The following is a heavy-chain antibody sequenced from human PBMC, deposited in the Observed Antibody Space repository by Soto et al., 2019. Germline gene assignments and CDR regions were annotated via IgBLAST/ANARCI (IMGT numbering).Heavy chain of an antibody. CDR1: GYTLTELS. D-gene: IGHD3-3*01. V-gene: IGHV1-24*01. Sequence: ASVKVSCKVSGYTLTELSMHWVRQAPGKGLEWMGGFDPEDGETIYAQKFQGRVTVTEDTSTDTAYMELSSLRSEDTAVYYCASRFYDFWSGYYYYYGMDVWGQGTTVTVSS. J-gene: IGHJ6*02. CDR3: ASRFYDFWSGYYYYYGMDV. CDR2: FDPEDGET.